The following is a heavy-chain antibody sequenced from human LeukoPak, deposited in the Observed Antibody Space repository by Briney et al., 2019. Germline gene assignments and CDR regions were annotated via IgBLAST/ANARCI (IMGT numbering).Heavy chain of an antibody. CDR2: IYTSGST. CDR3: ARRTRHWFDP. V-gene: IGHV4-61*02. Sequence: PSETLSLTCTVSGGSISSGSYYWSWIRQPAGKGLEWIGRIYTSGSTNYDPSLKSRVTISVDTSKNQFSLKLSSVTAADTAVYYCARRTRHWFDPWGQGTLVTVSS. CDR1: GGSISSGSYY. J-gene: IGHJ5*02.